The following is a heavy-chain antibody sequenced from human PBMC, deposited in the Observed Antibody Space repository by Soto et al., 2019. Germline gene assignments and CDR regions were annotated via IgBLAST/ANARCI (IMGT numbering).Heavy chain of an antibody. CDR1: GGSISSSSYY. Sequence: QLQLQESGPGLVKPSETLSLTCTVSGGSISSSSYYWGWIRQPPGKGLEWIGGIYYSGSTYYNQALKSRVTIPVYTSKNQFPLKLSSVTAADTAVYYCARHTPAISISDHWGQGTLVTVSS. D-gene: IGHD2-15*01. V-gene: IGHV4-39*01. CDR3: ARHTPAISISDH. J-gene: IGHJ4*02. CDR2: IYYSGST.